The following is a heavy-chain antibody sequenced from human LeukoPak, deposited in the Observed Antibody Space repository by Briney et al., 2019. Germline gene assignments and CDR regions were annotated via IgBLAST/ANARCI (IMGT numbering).Heavy chain of an antibody. CDR2: INPSGGST. D-gene: IGHD3-22*01. CDR3: ARDICGYYDY. J-gene: IGHJ4*02. Sequence: ASVNVSCKASGYTFTSYYMHWVRHAPGQGLEWMGIINPSGGSTSYAQKFQGRVTMTRDTSTSTVYMELSSLRSEDTAVYYCARDICGYYDYWGQGTLVTVSS. CDR1: GYTFTSYY. V-gene: IGHV1-46*01.